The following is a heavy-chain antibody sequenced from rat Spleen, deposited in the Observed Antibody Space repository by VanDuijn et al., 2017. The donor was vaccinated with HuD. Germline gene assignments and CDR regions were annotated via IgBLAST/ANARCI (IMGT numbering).Heavy chain of an antibody. D-gene: IGHD1-4*01. CDR1: GFTFSDYY. Sequence: EVQLVESGGGLVQPGRSMKLSCAASGFTFSDYYMVWVRQAPKKGLEWVASITYEGSSTYYGDSVKGRFTISRDNAESTLYLEMNSLRSEDTATYYCARPDGYTYVMDAWGQGTSVTVSS. CDR3: ARPDGYTYVMDA. CDR2: ITYEGSST. V-gene: IGHV5-22*01. J-gene: IGHJ4*01.